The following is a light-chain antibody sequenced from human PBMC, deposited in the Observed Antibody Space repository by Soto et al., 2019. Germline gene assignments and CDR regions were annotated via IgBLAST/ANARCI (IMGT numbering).Light chain of an antibody. J-gene: IGKJ1*01. V-gene: IGKV1-39*01. CDR1: QIISRF. CDR3: QQSYTVPLT. Sequence: DIQMTQSPSSLSASVGDRVTISCRASQIISRFLNWYQQKPGKAPKLLICLASSLQSGVPSRFSGSGSGTDFTLTISSLQPEYFATYYCQQSYTVPLTFGQGTKVEIK. CDR2: LAS.